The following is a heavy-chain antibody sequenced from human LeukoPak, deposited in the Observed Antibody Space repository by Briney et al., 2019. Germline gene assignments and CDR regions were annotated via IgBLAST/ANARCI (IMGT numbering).Heavy chain of an antibody. CDR2: INHSGST. CDR3: ARHRGYYDSSYYY. Sequence: GSLRLSCAASGFTFDDYGMSWVRQPPGKGLEWIGEINHSGSTNYNPSLKSRVTISVDTSKNQFSLKLSSVTAADTAVYYCARHRGYYDSSYYYWGQGTLVTVSS. V-gene: IGHV4-34*01. CDR1: GFTFDDYG. D-gene: IGHD3-22*01. J-gene: IGHJ4*02.